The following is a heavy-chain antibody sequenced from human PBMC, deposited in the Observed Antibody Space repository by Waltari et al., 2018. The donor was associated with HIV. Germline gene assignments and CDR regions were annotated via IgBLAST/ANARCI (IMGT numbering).Heavy chain of an antibody. J-gene: IGHJ4*02. V-gene: IGHV1-8*01. CDR2: MNPNSGNT. CDR1: GYTFTSYD. CDR3: ARSHQKYSSSWLKLDY. D-gene: IGHD6-13*01. Sequence: QVQLVQSGAEVKKPGASVKVSCKASGYTFTSYDINWVRQATGQGLEWMGWMNPNSGNTGYAQKFQGRVTMTRNTSISTAYMELSSLRSEDTAVYYCARSHQKYSSSWLKLDYWGQGTLVTVSS.